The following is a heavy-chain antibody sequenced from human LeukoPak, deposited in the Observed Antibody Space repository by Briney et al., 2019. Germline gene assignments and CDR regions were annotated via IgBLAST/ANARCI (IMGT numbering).Heavy chain of an antibody. CDR3: TRPSYDSSVSGVVY. CDR2: IRSKANSYAT. D-gene: IGHD3-22*01. V-gene: IGHV3-73*01. J-gene: IGHJ4*02. CDR1: GFTFSGSA. Sequence: GGSLRLSCAASGFTFSGSAMHWVRQASGKGLEWFGRIRSKANSYATTDAASVKGRFTISRDDSKNTAYLQMNSLKTEDTAVYYCTRPSYDSSVSGVVYWGQGTLVTVSS.